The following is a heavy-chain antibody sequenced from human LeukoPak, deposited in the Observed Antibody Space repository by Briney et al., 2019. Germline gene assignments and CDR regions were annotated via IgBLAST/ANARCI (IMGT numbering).Heavy chain of an antibody. J-gene: IGHJ4*02. Sequence: GGSLRLSCAASGFTVSSNYMSWVRQAPRKGLEWVSVIYSGGSTYYADPVKGRFTISRDNSKNTLYLQMNSLRAEDTAVYYCAREKPDGAYSSSWYYFDYWGQGTLVTVSS. CDR2: IYSGGST. V-gene: IGHV3-66*01. CDR1: GFTVSSNY. D-gene: IGHD6-13*01. CDR3: AREKPDGAYSSSWYYFDY.